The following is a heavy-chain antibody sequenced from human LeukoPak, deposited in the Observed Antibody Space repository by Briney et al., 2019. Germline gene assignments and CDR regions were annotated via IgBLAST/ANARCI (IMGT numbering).Heavy chain of an antibody. J-gene: IGHJ4*02. Sequence: PGGSLRLSCAASGFTFDDYAMHWVRQAPGKGLEWVSGISWNSGSIGYADSVKGRFTISRDNAKNSLYLQMNSLRAEDTALYYCAKSTMIVTSGYFDYWGQGTLVTVSS. CDR1: GFTFDDYA. V-gene: IGHV3-9*01. CDR3: AKSTMIVTSGYFDY. CDR2: ISWNSGSI. D-gene: IGHD3-22*01.